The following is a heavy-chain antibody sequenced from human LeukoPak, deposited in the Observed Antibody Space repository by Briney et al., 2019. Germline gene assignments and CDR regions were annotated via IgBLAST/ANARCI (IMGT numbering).Heavy chain of an antibody. Sequence: PSETLSLTCTVSGVSISSSNSYWGWIRQPPRKGLEWIGSIYYSGSTYYNPSLKSRVTISVDTSKNQFSLRLTSVTAADTAVYYCARQTGSGLFILPGGQGTLVTVSS. J-gene: IGHJ4*02. D-gene: IGHD3/OR15-3a*01. CDR2: IYYSGST. CDR3: ARQTGSGLFILP. CDR1: GVSISSSNSY. V-gene: IGHV4-39*01.